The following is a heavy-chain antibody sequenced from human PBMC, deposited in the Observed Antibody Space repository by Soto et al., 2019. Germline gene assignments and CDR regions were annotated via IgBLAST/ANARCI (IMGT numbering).Heavy chain of an antibody. V-gene: IGHV1-69*13. CDR3: ARERRSYDCGGYYYNAFDI. CDR2: IIPIFGTA. D-gene: IGHD3-22*01. CDR1: GGNFSSYA. Sequence: ASVKVSCKASGGNFSSYAISWVRQAPGQGREWMGGIIPIFGTANYAQKFQGRVTITADESTSTAYMELSSLRAEDTAVYYCARERRSYDCGGYYYNAFDIWGQGTRVTVSS. J-gene: IGHJ3*02.